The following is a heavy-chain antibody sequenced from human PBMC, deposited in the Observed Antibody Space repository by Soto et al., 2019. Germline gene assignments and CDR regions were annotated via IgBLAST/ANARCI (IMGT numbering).Heavy chain of an antibody. CDR3: ARDYGEQLASYYYYGMDV. CDR1: GYTFTGYY. Sequence: ASVKVSCKASGYTFTGYYMHCVRQAPGQGLEWMGWINPNSGGTNYAQKFQGRVTMTRDTSISTAYMELSRLRSDDTAVYYCARDYGEQLASYYYYGMDVWGQGTTVTVSS. J-gene: IGHJ6*02. D-gene: IGHD6-6*01. V-gene: IGHV1-2*02. CDR2: INPNSGGT.